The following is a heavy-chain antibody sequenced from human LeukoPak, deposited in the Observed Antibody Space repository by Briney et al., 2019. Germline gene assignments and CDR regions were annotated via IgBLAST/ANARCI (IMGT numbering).Heavy chain of an antibody. J-gene: IGHJ4*02. V-gene: IGHV3-30*18. CDR1: GFTFSSYG. CDR2: ISYDGSNK. Sequence: GGSLRLSCAASGFTFSSYGMHWVRQAPGKGLEWVAVISYDGSNKYYADSVKGRFTISRDNSKNTLYLQMNSLRAEDTAVYYCAKAGGYCSAGSCEDYWGQGTLVTVSS. D-gene: IGHD2-15*01. CDR3: AKAGGYCSAGSCEDY.